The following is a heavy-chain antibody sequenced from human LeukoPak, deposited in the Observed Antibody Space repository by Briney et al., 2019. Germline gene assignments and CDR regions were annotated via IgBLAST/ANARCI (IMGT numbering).Heavy chain of an antibody. CDR2: INPSGGST. J-gene: IGHJ4*02. Sequence: ASVKVSCKASGYTFNSYYMHWVRQAPGQGLEWMGIINPSGGSTSYAQKFQGRVTMTRDTSTSTVYMELSSLRSEDTAVYYCARVFLREVFFDYWGQGTLVTVSS. D-gene: IGHD2/OR15-2a*01. CDR3: ARVFLREVFFDY. V-gene: IGHV1-46*02. CDR1: GYTFNSYY.